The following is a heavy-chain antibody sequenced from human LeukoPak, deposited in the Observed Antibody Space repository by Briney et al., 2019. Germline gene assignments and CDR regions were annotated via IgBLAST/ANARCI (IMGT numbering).Heavy chain of an antibody. CDR2: IYYSGST. V-gene: IGHV4-39*01. Sequence: KPSETLSLTCTVSGGSISSSSYYWGWIRQPPGKGLEWIGSIYYSGSTYYNPSLKSRVTISVDTSKNQFSLKLSSVTAADTAVYYCARPLGYCSGGSCYGDAFDIWGQGTMVTVSS. CDR1: GGSISSSSYY. J-gene: IGHJ3*02. CDR3: ARPLGYCSGGSCYGDAFDI. D-gene: IGHD2-15*01.